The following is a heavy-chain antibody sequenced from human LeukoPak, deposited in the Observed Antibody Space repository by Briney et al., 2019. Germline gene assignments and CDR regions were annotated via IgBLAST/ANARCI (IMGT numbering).Heavy chain of an antibody. V-gene: IGHV3-23*01. D-gene: IGHD4-23*01. CDR2: IGYSGDST. CDR3: AKSPTVDAAFDI. CDR1: GFTFSSYA. Sequence: GGSLRLPCAASGFTFSSYAMNWVRQAPGKGLEWVSGIGYSGDSTFYADSVKGRFTVSRDSSKNTLFLHMNSLRAEDTALYYCAKSPTVDAAFDIWGQGTMVTVSS. J-gene: IGHJ3*02.